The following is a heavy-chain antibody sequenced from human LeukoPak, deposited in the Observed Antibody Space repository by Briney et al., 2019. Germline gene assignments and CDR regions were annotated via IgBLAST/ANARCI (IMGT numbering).Heavy chain of an antibody. J-gene: IGHJ4*02. CDR3: ARLTTMTTTGGPFDY. D-gene: IGHD4-17*01. Sequence: GGSLRLSCAASGFTFSSYEMNWVRQAPGKGLEWVSYITSSGNTIYYADSVKGRFTISRDDAKNSLYLQMNSLRAEDTAVYYCARLTTMTTTGGPFDYWGQGTLVTVSS. V-gene: IGHV3-48*03. CDR2: ITSSGNTI. CDR1: GFTFSSYE.